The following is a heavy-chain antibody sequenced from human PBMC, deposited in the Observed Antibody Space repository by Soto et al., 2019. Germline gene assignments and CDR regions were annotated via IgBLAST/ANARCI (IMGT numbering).Heavy chain of an antibody. CDR2: ITGSSSYI. V-gene: IGHV3-21*01. J-gene: IGHJ4*02. D-gene: IGHD6-19*01. Sequence: EVQLVESGGGLVKPGGSLRLSCAASGFTFSTYIMSWVRQAPGKGLEWVSSITGSSSYIYYADSVKGRFTISRDNAKNSLYLQMNSLRAEDTAVHYCARSLAVGFFDYWGQGTLVTVSS. CDR3: ARSLAVGFFDY. CDR1: GFTFSTYI.